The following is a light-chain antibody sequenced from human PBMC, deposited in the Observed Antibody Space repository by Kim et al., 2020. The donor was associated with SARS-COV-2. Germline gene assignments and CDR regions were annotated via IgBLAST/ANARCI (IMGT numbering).Light chain of an antibody. CDR2: KAS. J-gene: IGKJ1*01. Sequence: ASVGDRVTITCRASQGITSCLAWYQQKPGKAPKLLIYKASSLQSGVPSRFSGSGSGTEFTLTISSLQPEDVATYYCQKYNSDPCTFGEGTKVEIK. CDR3: QKYNSDPCT. V-gene: IGKV1-13*02. CDR1: QGITSC.